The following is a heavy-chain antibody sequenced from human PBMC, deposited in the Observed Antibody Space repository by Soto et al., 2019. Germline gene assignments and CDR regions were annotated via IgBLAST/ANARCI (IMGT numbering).Heavy chain of an antibody. Sequence: EVQLVESGGGLVQPGGYPRLSCAASGFTFSSYWMHWVRQGPGEGLVWVSRIMSDGSGTTYADSVKGRFTISRDNAKNTLYLQMNSLRAEDTAVYHCARSRGSGGVEYNMDVWGQGTTVTVSS. V-gene: IGHV3-74*01. J-gene: IGHJ6*02. CDR3: ARSRGSGGVEYNMDV. D-gene: IGHD3-16*01. CDR2: IMSDGSGT. CDR1: GFTFSSYW.